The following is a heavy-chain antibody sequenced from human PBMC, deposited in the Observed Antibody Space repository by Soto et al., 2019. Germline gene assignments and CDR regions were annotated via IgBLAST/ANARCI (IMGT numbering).Heavy chain of an antibody. Sequence: EVQLLESGGGSVQPVGSLRLSCAASGFTFSSYAMSWVRQAPGKGLEWVSAISGSGGSTNYADSVKGRFTISRDNSKNTLYLQMNSLRAEDTAAYYCAKGGAEQLDDYYYAMDVWGQGTTVTVSS. V-gene: IGHV3-23*01. CDR3: AKGGAEQLDDYYYAMDV. J-gene: IGHJ6*02. CDR2: ISGSGGST. CDR1: GFTFSSYA. D-gene: IGHD6-13*01.